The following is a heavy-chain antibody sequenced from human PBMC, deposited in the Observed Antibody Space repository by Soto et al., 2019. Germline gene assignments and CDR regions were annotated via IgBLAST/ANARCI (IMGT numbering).Heavy chain of an antibody. CDR3: AKPQEWGYGYSSGAYYFDY. CDR1: GFTFSSYA. V-gene: IGHV3-23*01. J-gene: IGHJ4*02. D-gene: IGHD5-18*01. CDR2: ISGSGGST. Sequence: EVQLLESGGGLVQPGGSLRLSCAASGFTFSSYAMSWVRQAPGKGLEWVSAISGSGGSTYYADSVKGRFTIPRNNSENTRYQPMNSLRAEDTAVYYCAKPQEWGYGYSSGAYYFDYWGQGTLVTVSS.